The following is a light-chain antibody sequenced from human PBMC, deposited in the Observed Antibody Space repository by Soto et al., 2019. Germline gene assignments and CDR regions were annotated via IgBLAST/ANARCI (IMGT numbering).Light chain of an antibody. CDR2: HAS. V-gene: IGKV1-5*01. CDR3: QEYVYYST. J-gene: IGKJ4*01. CDR1: QSINSW. Sequence: DIPITQSPSTLSASVGDRVTIACRASQSINSWLSWYQQSPGKAPKLLIYHASTLESGVPSRFSGSGSGTEFTLTISSLQPDDFATYYCQEYVYYSTFGGGTKMEIK.